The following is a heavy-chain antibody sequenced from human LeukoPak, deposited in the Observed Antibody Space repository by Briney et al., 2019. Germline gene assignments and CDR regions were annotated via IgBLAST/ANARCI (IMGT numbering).Heavy chain of an antibody. V-gene: IGHV4-34*01. CDR1: GGSFSGYY. J-gene: IGHJ4*02. Sequence: SETLSLTCAVYGGSFSGYYWSWIRQPPGKGLEWIGEINHSGSTNYNPFLKSRVTISVDTSKNQFSLKLSSVTAADTAVYYCARADYYDCSGYQFDYWGQGTLVTVSS. CDR2: INHSGST. D-gene: IGHD3-22*01. CDR3: ARADYYDCSGYQFDY.